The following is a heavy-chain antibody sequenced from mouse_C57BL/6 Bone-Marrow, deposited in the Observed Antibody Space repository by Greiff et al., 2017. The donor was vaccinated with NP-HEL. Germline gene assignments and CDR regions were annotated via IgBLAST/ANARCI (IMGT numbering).Heavy chain of an antibody. D-gene: IGHD1-1*01. J-gene: IGHJ1*03. CDR2: IYPGDGDT. CDR1: GYAFSSSW. Sequence: VQLQQSGPELVKPGASVKISCKASGYAFSSSWMNWVKQRPGKGLEGIGRIYPGDGDTNYNGKFKGKATLTADKSSSTAYMQLSSLTSEDSAVYFCARDGSSRHWYFDVWGTGTTVTVSS. V-gene: IGHV1-82*01. CDR3: ARDGSSRHWYFDV.